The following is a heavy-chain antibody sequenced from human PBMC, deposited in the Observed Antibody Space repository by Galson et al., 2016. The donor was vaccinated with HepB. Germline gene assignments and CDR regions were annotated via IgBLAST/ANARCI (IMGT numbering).Heavy chain of an antibody. CDR3: WKLWAPYNWNDGWFDP. J-gene: IGHJ5*02. CDR1: GFDFTSYW. D-gene: IGHD1-20*01. V-gene: IGHV5-51*01. Sequence: QSGAEVKKPGESLRISCKGSGFDFTSYWIGWVRQMPGKGLERMGIVSPANSDTRYSPSFQGQVTFSVDKSISTAYLQWNSLKASDSAMYYCWKLWAPYNWNDGWFDPWGQGTLVIVSS. CDR2: VSPANSDT.